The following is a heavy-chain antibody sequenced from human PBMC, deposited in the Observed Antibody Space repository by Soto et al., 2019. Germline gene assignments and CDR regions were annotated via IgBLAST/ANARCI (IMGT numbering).Heavy chain of an antibody. CDR1: GFTFSSYA. J-gene: IGHJ4*02. D-gene: IGHD3-16*02. Sequence: GGSLRLSCAASGFTFSSYAMSWVRQAPGKGLEWVSAISGSGGSTYYADSVKGRFTISRDNSKNTLYLQMNSLRAEDTAVYYCAKDSVLMITFGGVIVPFDYWGQGTLVNVSS. V-gene: IGHV3-23*01. CDR3: AKDSVLMITFGGVIVPFDY. CDR2: ISGSGGST.